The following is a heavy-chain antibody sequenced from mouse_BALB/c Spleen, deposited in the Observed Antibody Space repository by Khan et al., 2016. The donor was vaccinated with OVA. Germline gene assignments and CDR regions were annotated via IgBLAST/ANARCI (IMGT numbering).Heavy chain of an antibody. D-gene: IGHD2-14*01. Sequence: QVQLKESGPGLVAPSQSLSITCTVSGFSLTRYNIHWVRQPPGKGLEWLGMIWGGGGTDYNSTLKSRLSISKDNSKSQVSLKMNSLPTDDSAMYYCAGDYSGYDCYYAVDKWGQGTTVTVSS. V-gene: IGHV2-6-4*01. J-gene: IGHJ4*01. CDR1: GFSLTRYN. CDR3: AGDYSGYDCYYAVDK. CDR2: IWGGGGT.